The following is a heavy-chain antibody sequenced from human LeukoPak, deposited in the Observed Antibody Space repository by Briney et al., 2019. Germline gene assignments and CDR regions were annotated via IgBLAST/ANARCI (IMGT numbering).Heavy chain of an antibody. CDR1: GGSFSGYY. J-gene: IGHJ4*02. V-gene: IGHV4-34*01. CDR2: ISHSGST. CDR3: ARDGYSGYDFGFDY. Sequence: SETLSLTCAVYGGSFSGYYWSWIRQPPGKGLEWIGEISHSGSTNYNPSLKSRVTISVDTSKNQFSLKLSSVTAADTAVYYCARDGYSGYDFGFDYWGQGTLVTVSA. D-gene: IGHD5-12*01.